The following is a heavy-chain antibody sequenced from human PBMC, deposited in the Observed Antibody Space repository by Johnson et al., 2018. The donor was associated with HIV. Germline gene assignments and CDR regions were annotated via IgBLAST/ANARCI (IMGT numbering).Heavy chain of an antibody. D-gene: IGHD3-10*01. Sequence: LQLVESGGGVVRPGGSLRLSSASSAFISDDYGMSWVRQAPGKGLEWVSGINWNGGSTGYADSVKGRFTISRDNAKNSLYLQMNSLRAEDTAVYYCAREKPRLVQGVLDAFDIWGQGTMVTVSS. CDR2: INWNGGST. CDR3: AREKPRLVQGVLDAFDI. CDR1: AFISDDYG. J-gene: IGHJ3*02. V-gene: IGHV3-20*03.